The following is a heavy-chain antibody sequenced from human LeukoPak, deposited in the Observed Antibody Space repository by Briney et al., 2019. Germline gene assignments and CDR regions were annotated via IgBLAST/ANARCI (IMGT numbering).Heavy chain of an antibody. J-gene: IGHJ4*02. D-gene: IGHD5-12*01. CDR3: ARALISGGYDSGY. Sequence: ASVKVSCKASGYTLTSDGISWVRHAPGQGLEWMGWSSAYNGNTNYAQKLQGRVTMTTDTSTSTAYMELRSLRSDDAAVYYCARALISGGYDSGYWGQGTLVTVSS. CDR1: GYTLTSDG. CDR2: SSAYNGNT. V-gene: IGHV1-18*01.